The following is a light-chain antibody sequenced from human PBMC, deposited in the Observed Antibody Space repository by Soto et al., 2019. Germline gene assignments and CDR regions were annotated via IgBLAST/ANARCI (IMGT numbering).Light chain of an antibody. V-gene: IGKV1D-13*01. CDR2: DAS. CDR1: QGISSA. CDR3: QQFNNYPIP. Sequence: AIQLTQSPSSLSASVGDRVTITCRASQGISSALAWYQQKPGKAPKLLIYDASSLESGVPSRFSGSGSETDFTLTVRSLQREDFAPYYCQQFNNYPIPFGQGTRLEI. J-gene: IGKJ5*01.